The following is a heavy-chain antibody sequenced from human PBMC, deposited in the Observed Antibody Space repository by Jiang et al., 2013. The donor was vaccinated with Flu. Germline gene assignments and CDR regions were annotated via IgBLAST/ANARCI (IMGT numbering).Heavy chain of an antibody. D-gene: IGHD1-20*01. Sequence: KPTQTLTLTCTFSGFSLSTSGVGVGWIRQPPGKALEWLALIYWDDDKRYSPSLKSRLTITKDTSKNQVVLTMTNMDPVDTATYYCAHSPPALLITNWFDPWGQGTLVTVSS. J-gene: IGHJ5*02. CDR1: GFSLSTSGVG. V-gene: IGHV2-5*02. CDR3: AHSPPALLITNWFDP. CDR2: IYWDDDK.